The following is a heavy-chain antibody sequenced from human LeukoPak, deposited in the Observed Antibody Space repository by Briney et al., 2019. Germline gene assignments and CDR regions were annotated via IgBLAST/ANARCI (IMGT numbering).Heavy chain of an antibody. CDR3: AKARTGDYFDY. V-gene: IGHV3-11*01. D-gene: IGHD1-14*01. J-gene: IGHJ4*02. Sequence: PGGSLRLSCAASGFTFSDYYMSWIRQAPGKGLEWISYISHRVSDVQYADSVKGRFTISRDNAKNSLYLQMNSLRAEDTAVYYCAKARTGDYFDYWGQGTLVTVSS. CDR1: GFTFSDYY. CDR2: ISHRVSDV.